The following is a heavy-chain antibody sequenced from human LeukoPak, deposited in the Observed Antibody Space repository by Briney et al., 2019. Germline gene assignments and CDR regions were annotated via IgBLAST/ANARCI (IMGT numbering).Heavy chain of an antibody. CDR3: ARVGDSSGYFSGAFDI. J-gene: IGHJ3*02. Sequence: SEALSLTCTVSGGSISSGDYYWSWIRQPPGKGLEWIVYIYYSGSTYYNPSLKSRVTISVDTSKNQFSLKLSSVTAADTVVYYCARVGDSSGYFSGAFDIWGQGTMVTVSS. CDR2: IYYSGST. V-gene: IGHV4-30-4*01. D-gene: IGHD3-22*01. CDR1: GGSISSGDYY.